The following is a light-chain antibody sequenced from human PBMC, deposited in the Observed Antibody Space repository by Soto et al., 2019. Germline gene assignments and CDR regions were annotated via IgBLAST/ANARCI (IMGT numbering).Light chain of an antibody. J-gene: IGKJ1*01. Sequence: DIQLTQSPSTLSASVGDRVTITCRASQDIYSWVAWYQQKPGKAPKFLIYDASILQSGVPSRFSGSGSGTEFTLTISSLQPDDFATYYCQRYNSNSRTFGQGTKVDI. CDR1: QDIYSW. V-gene: IGKV1-5*01. CDR3: QRYNSNSRT. CDR2: DAS.